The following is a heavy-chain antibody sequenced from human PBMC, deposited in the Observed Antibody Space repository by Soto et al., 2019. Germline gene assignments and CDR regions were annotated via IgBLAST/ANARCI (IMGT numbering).Heavy chain of an antibody. CDR1: GGSISSGGYY. CDR3: AREVAVAATRTLNWFDP. CDR2: IHYSGST. J-gene: IGHJ5*02. V-gene: IGHV4-31*03. Sequence: PSETLSLTCTVSGGSISSGGYYWSWIRQHPGKGLEWIGYIHYSGSTYYNPSLKSRVTISVDTSKNQFSLKLSSVTAADTAVYYFAREVAVAATRTLNWFDPWGQGTLVTVSS. D-gene: IGHD2-15*01.